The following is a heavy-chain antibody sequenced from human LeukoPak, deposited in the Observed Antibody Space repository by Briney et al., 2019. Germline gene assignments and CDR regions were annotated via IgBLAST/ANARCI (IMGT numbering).Heavy chain of an antibody. D-gene: IGHD5-18*01. CDR1: GGSISSGSYY. CDR3: ARDRGEYSYAYDY. J-gene: IGHJ4*02. CDR2: IYYGGGT. Sequence: SETLSLTCTVSGGSISSGSYYWGWIRQPPGKGLEWIGSIYYGGGTNYNPSLKSRVTMSLDNSNNHFSLKLSSVTAADTAVYYCARDRGEYSYAYDYWGQGTLVTVSS. V-gene: IGHV4-39*07.